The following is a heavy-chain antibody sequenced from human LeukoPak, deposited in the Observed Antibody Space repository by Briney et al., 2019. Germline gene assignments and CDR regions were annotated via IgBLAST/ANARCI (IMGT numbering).Heavy chain of an antibody. CDR1: GDSVSSNSAA. Sequence: TSQTLSLTCAISGDSVSSNSAAWNWIRQSPSRGLEWLGRTYYRSKWYNDYAVSVKSRITINPDTSKNQFSLKLSSVTAADTAVYYCARVVQGFDDFEIWGQGTMVTVSS. V-gene: IGHV6-1*01. CDR3: ARVVQGFDDFEI. D-gene: IGHD2-2*01. CDR2: TYYRSKWYN. J-gene: IGHJ3*02.